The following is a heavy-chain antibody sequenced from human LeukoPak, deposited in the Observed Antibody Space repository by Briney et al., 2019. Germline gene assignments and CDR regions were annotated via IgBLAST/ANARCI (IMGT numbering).Heavy chain of an antibody. CDR3: ARAPRMVREDY. D-gene: IGHD3-10*01. CDR1: GGSFSGYY. Sequence: SETLSLTCAVYGGSFSGYYWSWIRQPPGKGLEWIGEINHSGSTNYNPSLKSRVTISVDTSKNQFSLKLSSVTAADTAVYYCARAPRMVREDYWGQGTLVTVSP. J-gene: IGHJ4*02. V-gene: IGHV4-34*01. CDR2: INHSGST.